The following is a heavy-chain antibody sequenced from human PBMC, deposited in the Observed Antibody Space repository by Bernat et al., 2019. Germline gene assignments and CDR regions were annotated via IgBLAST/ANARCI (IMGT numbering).Heavy chain of an antibody. CDR3: TRALNGDFYFDY. J-gene: IGHJ4*02. Sequence: VQLVQSGAEVKTPGESLQISCKGSGYTFIDYWIGWVRLMPGRGLEWMGIMYPGNSDTKYSPSFQGLVTLSADNSITTAYLQWSSLKASDTAMYYCTRALNGDFYFDYWGQGTPVTVSS. CDR2: MYPGNSDT. CDR1: GYTFIDYW. D-gene: IGHD2-21*02. V-gene: IGHV5-51*01.